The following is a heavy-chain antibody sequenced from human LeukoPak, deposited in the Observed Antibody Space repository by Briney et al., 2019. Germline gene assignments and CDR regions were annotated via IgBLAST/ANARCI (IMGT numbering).Heavy chain of an antibody. Sequence: TSETLSLTCTVSGGSISSGSYYWSWIRQPAGKGLEWIGRIYTSGSTNYNPSLKSRVTISVDTSKNQFSLKLSSVTAADTAMYYCARSFSGSYYFEYWGQGTLVTVSS. D-gene: IGHD1-26*01. J-gene: IGHJ4*02. CDR3: ARSFSGSYYFEY. CDR1: GGSISSGSYY. V-gene: IGHV4-61*02. CDR2: IYTSGST.